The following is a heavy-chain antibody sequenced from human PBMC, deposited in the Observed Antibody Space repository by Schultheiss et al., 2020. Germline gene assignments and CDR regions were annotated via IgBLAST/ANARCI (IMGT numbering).Heavy chain of an antibody. D-gene: IGHD6-13*01. Sequence: SETLSLTCAVYGGSFSGYYWSWIRQPPGKGLEWIGEINHSGSTNYNPSLKSRVTISVDTSKNQLSLKLSSVTAADTAVYYCARDRVAAAGTCNWFDPWGQGTLVTVSS. CDR3: ARDRVAAAGTCNWFDP. J-gene: IGHJ5*02. CDR2: INHSGST. V-gene: IGHV4-34*01. CDR1: GGSFSGYY.